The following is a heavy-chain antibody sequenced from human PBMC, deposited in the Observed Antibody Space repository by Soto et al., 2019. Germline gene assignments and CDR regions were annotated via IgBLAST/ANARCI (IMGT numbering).Heavy chain of an antibody. D-gene: IGHD2-2*01. J-gene: IGHJ5*02. CDR1: GYTFTSYG. CDR3: ARDRGCSSTSSSVNHWFEP. Sequence: ASVKVSCKASGYTFTSYGISWVRQAPGQGFEWMGWISGYNGNTNYAQKLQGRVTMTTDTSTSTAYMELRSLRSDDTAVDYCARDRGCSSTSSSVNHWFEPWGQGTLVTVPT. V-gene: IGHV1-18*01. CDR2: ISGYNGNT.